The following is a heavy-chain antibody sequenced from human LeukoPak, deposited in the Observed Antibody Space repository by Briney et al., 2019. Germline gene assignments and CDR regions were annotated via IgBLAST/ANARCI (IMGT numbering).Heavy chain of an antibody. CDR3: ARHVGSGSAQYYYYYMDV. J-gene: IGHJ6*03. CDR2: PFYSGSP. CDR1: CGSLCSRVYY. Sequence: SETLSLTRTVSCGSLCSRVYYWGWTRHPPGKGLEWIGSPFYSGSPYYNPSLKSRVTTSVATSKNQFSLKLSAVTAADTAVYYCARHVGSGSAQYYYYYMDVWGKGTTVTVSS. D-gene: IGHD1-26*01. V-gene: IGHV4-39*01.